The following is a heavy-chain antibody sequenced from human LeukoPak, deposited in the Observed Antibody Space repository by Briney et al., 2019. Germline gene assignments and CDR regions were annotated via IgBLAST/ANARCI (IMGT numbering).Heavy chain of an antibody. CDR1: GYSISSSSW. CDR3: ARNLWGIAVAGS. V-gene: IGHV4-28*01. Sequence: SDTLSLTCAVSGYSISSSSWWGWIRQPPGKGLEWIGYIYYSGSTYYNPSLKSRVTMSVDTSKNQFSLKLSSVTAVDTAMYYCARNLWGIAVAGSWGQGILVTVSS. D-gene: IGHD6-13*01. CDR2: IYYSGST. J-gene: IGHJ5*02.